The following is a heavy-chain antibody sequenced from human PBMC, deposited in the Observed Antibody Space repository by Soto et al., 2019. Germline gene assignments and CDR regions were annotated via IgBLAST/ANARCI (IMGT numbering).Heavy chain of an antibody. CDR3: VLGLGLHSTSWYRFFP. Sequence: PSQTLSLTCAISGDSVSSNSAAWNWIRQSPSKGLEWLGRTYYRSKWYNDYAVSVKSRISINPDTSKNQFSLQLNSVTPEDTAVYYCVLGLGLHSTSWYRFFPWGQVTRVTVSS. D-gene: IGHD6-13*01. CDR2: TYYRSKWYN. J-gene: IGHJ5*02. V-gene: IGHV6-1*01. CDR1: GDSVSSNSAA.